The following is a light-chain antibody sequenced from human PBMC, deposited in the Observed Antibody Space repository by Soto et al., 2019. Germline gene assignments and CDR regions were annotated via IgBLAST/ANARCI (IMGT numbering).Light chain of an antibody. V-gene: IGLV2-8*01. CDR2: EVT. CDR1: XSDVGANNY. J-gene: IGLJ1*01. Sequence: QSALTQPPSASGSPGQSVTISCTGTXSDVGANNYVSWYQQHPGKAPKLMIYEVTKRPSGVPDRFSGSKSGNTASLTVSGLQAEDEADYYCSSYAGTNRVFGTGTKVTVL. CDR3: SSYAGTNRV.